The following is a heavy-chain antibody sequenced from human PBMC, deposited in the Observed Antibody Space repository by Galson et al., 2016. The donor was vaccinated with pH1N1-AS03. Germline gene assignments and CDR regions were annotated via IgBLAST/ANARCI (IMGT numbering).Heavy chain of an antibody. CDR1: GGSINSSPYY. Sequence: ETLSLTCTVSGGSINSSPYYWGWIRQPPGKGLEWIGTIYYRGSTYSSPSLKSRVTISIDTSKNQFSLNLSSVTAADTAVYYCARHVSGGYPNNLDSWGQGPLVIVSS. CDR3: ARHVSGGYPNNLDS. D-gene: IGHD1-26*01. V-gene: IGHV4-39*07. CDR2: IYYRGST. J-gene: IGHJ4*02.